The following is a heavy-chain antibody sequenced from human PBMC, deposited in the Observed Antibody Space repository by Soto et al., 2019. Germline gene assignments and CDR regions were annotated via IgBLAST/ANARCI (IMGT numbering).Heavy chain of an antibody. Sequence: SETLSLTCTVSGGSISSGGYSWSWIRQPPGKGLEWIGYIYHSGSTYYNPSLKSRVTISVDTSKNQFSLKLSSVTAADTAVYYCARSFSSSWRNYYYYGMDVWGQGTTVTVSS. V-gene: IGHV4-30-2*02. CDR1: GGSISSGGYS. CDR3: ARSFSSSWRNYYYYGMDV. J-gene: IGHJ6*02. CDR2: IYHSGST. D-gene: IGHD6-13*01.